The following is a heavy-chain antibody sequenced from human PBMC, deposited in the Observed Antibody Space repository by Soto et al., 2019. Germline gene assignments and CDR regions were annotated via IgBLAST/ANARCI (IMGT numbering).Heavy chain of an antibody. CDR1: GFIFSEYE. CDR2: IGKNGRDI. D-gene: IGHD2-8*01. Sequence: PGGSLRLSCEVSGFIFSEYEFNWVRQAPGKGPEWVSYIGKNGRDIFDADSVKGRFTISRDDDKSTLYLEMINVRAEDTAVYYCVRAPRAMYYAMDAWGQGTMVTVSS. CDR3: VRAPRAMYYAMDA. V-gene: IGHV3-48*03. J-gene: IGHJ6*02.